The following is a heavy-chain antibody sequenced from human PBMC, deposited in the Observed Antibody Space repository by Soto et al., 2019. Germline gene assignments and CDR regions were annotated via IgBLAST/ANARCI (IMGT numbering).Heavy chain of an antibody. V-gene: IGHV1-18*01. Sequence: ASVKVSCKASGYTFTSYGISWVRQAPGQGLEWMGWISAYNGNTNYAQKLQGRVTMTTDTSTSTAYLELRSLRSDDTAVYYCARDWAAAGAFDNWGEGTLVTVAS. CDR2: ISAYNGNT. D-gene: IGHD6-13*01. CDR3: ARDWAAAGAFDN. CDR1: GYTFTSYG. J-gene: IGHJ4*02.